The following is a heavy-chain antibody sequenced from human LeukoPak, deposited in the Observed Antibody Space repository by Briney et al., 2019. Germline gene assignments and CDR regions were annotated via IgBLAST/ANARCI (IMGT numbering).Heavy chain of an antibody. Sequence: ASVKVSCKVSGYTLSDLSMHWVRKAPGKGREWMGGFDPEDGETIYAQKFQGRVTMTEDTSTDTAYMELSSLRSEDTAVYYCATDPGITIFGVVRLWGQGTLVTVSS. V-gene: IGHV1-24*01. J-gene: IGHJ4*02. CDR1: GYTLSDLS. CDR3: ATDPGITIFGVVRL. D-gene: IGHD3-3*01. CDR2: FDPEDGET.